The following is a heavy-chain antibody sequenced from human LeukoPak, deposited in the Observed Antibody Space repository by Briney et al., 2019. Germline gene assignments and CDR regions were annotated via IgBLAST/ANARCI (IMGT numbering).Heavy chain of an antibody. CDR3: ARLATTYYYDSSGSSRPFDP. J-gene: IGHJ5*02. CDR2: IIPIFGTA. D-gene: IGHD3-22*01. CDR1: GGTFSSYA. Sequence: GASVKVPCKASGGTFSSYAISWVRQAPGQGLEWMGGIIPIFGTANYAQKFQGRVTITADESTSTAYMELSSLRSEDTAVYYCARLATTYYYDSSGSSRPFDPWGQGTLVTVSS. V-gene: IGHV1-69*13.